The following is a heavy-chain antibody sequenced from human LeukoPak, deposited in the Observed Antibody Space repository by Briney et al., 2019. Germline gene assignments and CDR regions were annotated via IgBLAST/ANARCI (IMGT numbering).Heavy chain of an antibody. CDR3: AREAAVAGRRYFDY. V-gene: IGHV4-59*01. Sequence: PSETLSLTCTVSGGSINFYYWSWIRQSPGKALEWIGYIYYRGSTNYNPSLKSRVTLSVDTSKNQFSLKLNSVTAADTAVYYCAREAAVAGRRYFDYWGQGTLVTVSS. D-gene: IGHD6-19*01. J-gene: IGHJ4*02. CDR2: IYYRGST. CDR1: GGSINFYY.